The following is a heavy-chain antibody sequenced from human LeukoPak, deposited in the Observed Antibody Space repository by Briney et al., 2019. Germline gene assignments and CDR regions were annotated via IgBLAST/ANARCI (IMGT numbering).Heavy chain of an antibody. CDR3: ARVADPYTFGGVIDEYYYYMDV. V-gene: IGHV3-74*01. J-gene: IGHJ6*03. Sequence: PGGSLRLSCAASGFTFSSYWMHWVRQAPGKGLVWVSRINSAGSSTNYADSVKGRFTISRDNAKNTLYLQMNSLRAEDTAVYYCARVADPYTFGGVIDEYYYYMDVWGKGTTVTISS. D-gene: IGHD3-16*02. CDR2: INSAGSST. CDR1: GFTFSSYW.